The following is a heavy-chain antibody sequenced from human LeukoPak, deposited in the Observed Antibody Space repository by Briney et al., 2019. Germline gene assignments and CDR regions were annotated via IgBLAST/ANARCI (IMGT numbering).Heavy chain of an antibody. CDR2: INHSGST. D-gene: IGHD2-2*02. J-gene: IGHJ4*02. CDR3: ARFSEGYQLLYLPSAFDY. CDR1: GGSFSGYY. V-gene: IGHV4-34*01. Sequence: PSETLSLTCAVYGGSFSGYYWSWIRQPPGKGLEWIGEINHSGSTNYNPSLKSRVTISVDTFKNQFSLKLSSVAAADTAVYYCARFSEGYQLLYLPSAFDYWGQGTLVTVSS.